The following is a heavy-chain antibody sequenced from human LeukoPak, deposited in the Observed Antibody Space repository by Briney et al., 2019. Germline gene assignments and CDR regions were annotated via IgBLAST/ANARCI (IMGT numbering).Heavy chain of an antibody. J-gene: IGHJ3*02. CDR3: ATAYGGNSQGAFDI. CDR1: GYTFTSYD. D-gene: IGHD4-23*01. CDR2: MNPNSSNT. V-gene: IGHV1-8*03. Sequence: ASVKVSCKASGYTFTSYDINWVRQATGQGLEWMGWMNPNSSNTGYAQKFQGRVTITRNTSISTAYMELSSLRSEDTAVYYCATAYGGNSQGAFDIWGQGTMVTVSS.